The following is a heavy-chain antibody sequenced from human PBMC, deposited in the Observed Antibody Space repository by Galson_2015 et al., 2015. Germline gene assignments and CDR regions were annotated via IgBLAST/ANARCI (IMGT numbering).Heavy chain of an antibody. J-gene: IGHJ5*02. CDR3: ARDTRGDLGYSSGWPWFDP. Sequence: SLRLSCAASGFTFSSYAMHWVRQAPGKGLEWVAVISYDGSNKYYADSVKGRFTISRDNSKNTLYLQMNSLRAEDTAVYYCARDTRGDLGYSSGWPWFDPWGQGTLVTVSS. V-gene: IGHV3-30-3*01. CDR2: ISYDGSNK. D-gene: IGHD6-19*01. CDR1: GFTFSSYA.